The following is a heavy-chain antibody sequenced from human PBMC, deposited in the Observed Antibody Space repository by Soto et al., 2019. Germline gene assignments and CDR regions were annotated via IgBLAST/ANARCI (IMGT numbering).Heavy chain of an antibody. CDR1: GYTFTSYA. Sequence: ASVKVSCKASGYTFTSYAMHWVRQAPGQRLEWMGWINAGNGNTKYSQKFQGRVTITRDTSASTAYMELSSLRSEDTAVYYCAREGGFHYYYGVDVWGQGTTVTVSS. CDR3: AREGGFHYYYGVDV. CDR2: INAGNGNT. D-gene: IGHD3-10*01. V-gene: IGHV1-3*01. J-gene: IGHJ6*02.